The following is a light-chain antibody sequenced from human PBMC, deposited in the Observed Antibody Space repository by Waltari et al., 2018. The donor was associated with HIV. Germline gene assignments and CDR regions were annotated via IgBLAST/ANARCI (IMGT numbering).Light chain of an antibody. CDR1: SSDVGIYNL. Sequence: QSAPTQPASVSGSPGQSITISCTGTSSDVGIYNLVSWYQQYPGKAPKLMIYQVSERPSGFSPRFSGSKSGNTASLTISGLQAEDEAVYFCSPYTSSSVFFGGGTRLTVL. CDR2: QVS. CDR3: SPYTSSSVF. V-gene: IGLV2-14*02. J-gene: IGLJ2*01.